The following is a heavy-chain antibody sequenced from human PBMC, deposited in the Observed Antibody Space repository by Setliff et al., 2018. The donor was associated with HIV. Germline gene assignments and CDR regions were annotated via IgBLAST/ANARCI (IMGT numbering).Heavy chain of an antibody. CDR3: AREPCSGGSCYSGYFDY. CDR2: ISMSSHTSV. CDR1: GFTFGDYA. V-gene: IGHV3-11*06. D-gene: IGHD2-15*01. J-gene: IGHJ4*02. Sequence: LRLSCTASGFTFGDYAMSWVRQAPGKGLEWVSCISMSSHTSVIYSDSVKGRFTISRDNSKNMLYLQMNNLRADDTAVYYCAREPCSGGSCYSGYFDYWGQGTLVTVSS.